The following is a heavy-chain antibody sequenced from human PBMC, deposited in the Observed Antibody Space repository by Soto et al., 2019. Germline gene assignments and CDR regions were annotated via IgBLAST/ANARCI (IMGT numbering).Heavy chain of an antibody. J-gene: IGHJ6*04. CDR2: IFDAATA. V-gene: IGHV4-61*01. CDR3: ARDRRGRAAGFIYYYGMEV. Sequence: QVQLQESGPGLMKPSGTLSLICSVSGESVGRGTNYWSWVRQAPGRGLEWIGYIFDAATAIYNPSFESRVSISLDAAQNPVSLKLTSVTAADTAIYYCARDRRGRAAGFIYYYGMEVWGKGTSVTVSS. D-gene: IGHD6-13*01. CDR1: GESVGRGTNY.